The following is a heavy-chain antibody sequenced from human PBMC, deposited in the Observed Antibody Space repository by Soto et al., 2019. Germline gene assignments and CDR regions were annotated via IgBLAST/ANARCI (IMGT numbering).Heavy chain of an antibody. Sequence: EVQLVESGGGLVQPGGSLKLSCAASGFIFSGSAVHWVRQASGKGLEWVGRILSKAGNYATAYPASMKGRFTISRYDSENTALLQMKSLKTEDTAVYYCIRGESPYYYDYWGQGTLVAVSS. CDR1: GFIFSGSA. V-gene: IGHV3-73*01. CDR3: IRGESPYYYDY. CDR2: ILSKAGNYAT. J-gene: IGHJ4*02.